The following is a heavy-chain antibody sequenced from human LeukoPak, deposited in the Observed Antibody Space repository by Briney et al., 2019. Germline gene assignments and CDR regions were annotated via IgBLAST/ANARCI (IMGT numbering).Heavy chain of an antibody. Sequence: SETLSLTCAVSGGSISSGGYSWSWIRQPPGKGLEWIGYIYHSGSTYYNPSPKSRVTISVDRSKNQFSLKLSSVTAADTAVYYCARGTYYYYGMDVWGQGTTVTVSS. CDR1: GGSISSGGYS. J-gene: IGHJ6*02. V-gene: IGHV4-30-2*01. CDR3: ARGTYYYYGMDV. CDR2: IYHSGST.